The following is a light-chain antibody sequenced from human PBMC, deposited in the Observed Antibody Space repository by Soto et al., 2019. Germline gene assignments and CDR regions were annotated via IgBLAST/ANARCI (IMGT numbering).Light chain of an antibody. V-gene: IGKV1-5*01. J-gene: IGKJ1*01. Sequence: DIPMTQSPSTLSASVGDRVTITCRASQSISSWLAWYQQKPGKAPKLLIYDASSLESGVPSRFSGSGSGTEFTLTISSLRPDVFAPYHRRQYNSYEATFCQ. CDR1: QSISSW. CDR2: DAS. CDR3: RQYNSYEAT.